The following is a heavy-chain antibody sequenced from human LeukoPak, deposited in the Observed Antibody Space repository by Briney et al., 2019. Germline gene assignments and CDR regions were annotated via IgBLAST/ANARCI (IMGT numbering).Heavy chain of an antibody. J-gene: IGHJ4*02. D-gene: IGHD6-19*01. CDR2: ISSSSSYI. CDR1: GFTFSSYS. CDR3: ARDFRYSSGWYYFDY. Sequence: GGSLRLSCAASGFTFSSYSMNWVRQAPGKGLEWVSSISSSSSYIYYADSVKGRFTISRDNAKNSLYLQMNSLRAEDTAVYYCARDFRYSSGWYYFDYWGQGTLVTVSS. V-gene: IGHV3-21*01.